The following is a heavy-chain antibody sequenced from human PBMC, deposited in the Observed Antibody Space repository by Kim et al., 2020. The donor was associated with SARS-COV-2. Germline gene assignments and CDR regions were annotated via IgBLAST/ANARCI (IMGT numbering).Heavy chain of an antibody. D-gene: IGHD5-18*01. CDR3: TTGEYSYGPDY. CDR2: T. Sequence: TDYATPVKGRFTISRDDSKNTLYLQMNSLKTEDTAVYYCTTGEYSYGPDYWGQGTLVTVSS. J-gene: IGHJ4*02. V-gene: IGHV3-15*01.